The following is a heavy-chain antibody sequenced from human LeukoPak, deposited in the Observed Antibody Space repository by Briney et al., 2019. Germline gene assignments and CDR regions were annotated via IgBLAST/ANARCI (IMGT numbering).Heavy chain of an antibody. CDR3: ATGTDCSGGSCYSGSWFDP. D-gene: IGHD2-15*01. J-gene: IGHJ5*02. Sequence: ASVKVSCMLSGYTLTELSMHWVRQAPGKGLEWVGGFDPEDGETIYAQKFKGRVTMTEDTSTDTAYMELSSLRSEDTAVYYCATGTDCSGGSCYSGSWFDPWGQGTLVTVSS. V-gene: IGHV1-24*01. CDR2: FDPEDGET. CDR1: GYTLTELS.